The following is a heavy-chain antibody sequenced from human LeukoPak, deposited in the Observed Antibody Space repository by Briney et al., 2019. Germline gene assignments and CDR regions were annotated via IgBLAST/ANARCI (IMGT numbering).Heavy chain of an antibody. CDR2: IYYSGST. Sequence: SETLSLTCTVSGGSVSSGSCYWSWIRQPPGKGLEWIGYIYYSGSTNYNPSLKSRVTKSVDTSKNQFSLKLSSVTAADTAVYYCARINRASTSYDYWGQGTLVTVSS. CDR1: GGSVSSGSCY. CDR3: ARINRASTSYDY. J-gene: IGHJ4*02. V-gene: IGHV4-61*01. D-gene: IGHD2-2*01.